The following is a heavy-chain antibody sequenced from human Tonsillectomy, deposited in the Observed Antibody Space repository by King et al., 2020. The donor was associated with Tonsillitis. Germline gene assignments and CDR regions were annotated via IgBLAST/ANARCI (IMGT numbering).Heavy chain of an antibody. D-gene: IGHD3/OR15-3a*01. CDR3: AREQEREKGLFDL. CDR1: GASISSSNW. J-gene: IGHJ4*02. V-gene: IGHV4-4*02. CDR2: ISHRGRT. Sequence: QLQESGPGLVQPSGTLFLTCGVSGASISSSNWWSWVRQDPGKRLEWIGEISHRGRTKYNPSLASRLTISVDWSRNQFSLNLSPVTAADTALYYCAREQEREKGLFDLWGQGTLVTVSS.